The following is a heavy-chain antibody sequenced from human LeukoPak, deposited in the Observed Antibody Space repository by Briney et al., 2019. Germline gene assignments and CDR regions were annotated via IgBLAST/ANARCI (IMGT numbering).Heavy chain of an antibody. Sequence: ASVKVSCKASGYTFTGYYMHWVRQAPGQGLEWMGWINPNSGVTNYAQKFQGRVTMTRDTSISTAYMELSRLRSDDTAVYYCARREDSGHNDFWGQGTLVTVSS. CDR2: INPNSGVT. CDR3: ARREDSGHNDF. V-gene: IGHV1-2*02. CDR1: GYTFTGYY. D-gene: IGHD6-25*01. J-gene: IGHJ4*02.